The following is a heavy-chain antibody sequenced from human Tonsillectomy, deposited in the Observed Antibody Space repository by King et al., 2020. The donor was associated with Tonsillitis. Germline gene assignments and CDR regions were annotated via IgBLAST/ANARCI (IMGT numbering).Heavy chain of an antibody. CDR2: IQYSGST. CDR3: ARGGGDTSGHRENDY. Sequence: QLQESGPGLVKPSETLSLTCTVSGVSISAYYWSWIRQPPVKGLEWIGYIQYSGSTNYNPSLKSRVTMSVDTSRDQFSLNLSSVTAADTAVYYCARGGGDTSGHRENDYWGQGTLVTVSS. D-gene: IGHD3-22*01. J-gene: IGHJ4*02. CDR1: GVSISAYY. V-gene: IGHV4-59*01.